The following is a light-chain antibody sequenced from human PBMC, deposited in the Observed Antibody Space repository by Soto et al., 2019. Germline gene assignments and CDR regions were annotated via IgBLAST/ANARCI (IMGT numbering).Light chain of an antibody. J-gene: IGLJ2*01. Sequence: QSVLTQPASVSGSPGQSITISCTGTSSDVGGYNYVSWYQQHPGKAPKLMIYEVSNRPSEVSNRFSGSGSGTDFTLTISSLQPEDVAAYYCQKYNSAPLTVGGGTK. CDR3: QKYNSAPLT. CDR2: EVS. V-gene: IGLV2-14*01. CDR1: SSDVGGYNY.